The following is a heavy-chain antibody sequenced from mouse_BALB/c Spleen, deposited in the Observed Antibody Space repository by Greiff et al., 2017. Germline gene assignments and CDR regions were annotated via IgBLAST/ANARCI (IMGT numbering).Heavy chain of an antibody. CDR2: INPSNGGT. D-gene: IGHD1-1*01. CDR3: TRGAGRHYFDY. Sequence: QVQLQQSGAELVKPGASVKLSCKASGYTFTSYYMYWVKQRPGQGLEWIGEINPSNGGTNFNEKFKSKATLTVDKSSSTAYMQLSSLTSEDSAVYYCTRGAGRHYFDYWGQGTTLTVSS. V-gene: IGHV1S81*02. CDR1: GYTFTSYY. J-gene: IGHJ2*01.